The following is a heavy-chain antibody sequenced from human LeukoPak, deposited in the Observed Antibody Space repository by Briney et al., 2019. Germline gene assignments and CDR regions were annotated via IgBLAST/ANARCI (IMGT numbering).Heavy chain of an antibody. CDR1: GDSISSKTYY. V-gene: IGHV4-61*01. Sequence: SETLSLTCTVSGDSISSKTYYWSWIRQPPGKGLEWIGYIHYSGSTNYNPSLKSRVTISVDTSNNQFSLKLSSVTAADTAVYYCAREDSGYHYWGQGTLVTVSS. CDR2: IHYSGST. CDR3: AREDSGYHY. D-gene: IGHD5-12*01. J-gene: IGHJ4*02.